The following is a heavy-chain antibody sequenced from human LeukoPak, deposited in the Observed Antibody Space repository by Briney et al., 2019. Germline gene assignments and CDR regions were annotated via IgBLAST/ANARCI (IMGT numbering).Heavy chain of an antibody. V-gene: IGHV1-8*01. CDR3: ARASTLEPRIVGASGAFDI. D-gene: IGHD1-26*01. J-gene: IGHJ3*02. CDR1: GYTFTSYD. CDR2: MNPNSGNT. Sequence: GASVKVSCKASGYTFTSYDINWVRQATRQGLEWMGWMNPNSGNTGYAQKFQGRVSMTRNTSISTAYMELSSLRSEDTAVYYCARASTLEPRIVGASGAFDIWGQGTMVTVSS.